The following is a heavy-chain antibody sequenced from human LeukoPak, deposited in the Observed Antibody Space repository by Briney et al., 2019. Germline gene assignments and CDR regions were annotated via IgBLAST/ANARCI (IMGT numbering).Heavy chain of an antibody. J-gene: IGHJ5*02. CDR1: GGTFSSYA. V-gene: IGHV1-69*13. D-gene: IGHD5-18*01. Sequence: SVKVSCKASGGTFSSYAISWVRQAPGQGLEWMGGIIPIFGTANYAQKFRGRVTITADESTTTAYMELSSLRSEDTAVYYCARVTHTELSTWFDPWGQGTLVTVSS. CDR2: IIPIFGTA. CDR3: ARVTHTELSTWFDP.